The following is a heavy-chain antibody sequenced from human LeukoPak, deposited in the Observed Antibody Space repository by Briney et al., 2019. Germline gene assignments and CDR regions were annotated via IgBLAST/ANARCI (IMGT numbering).Heavy chain of an antibody. J-gene: IGHJ4*02. CDR1: GFTFSSCS. CDR2: ISSSSSYI. V-gene: IGHV3-21*01. Sequence: GGTLRLSCAASGFTFSSCSMNWVRQAPGKGLEWVSSISSSSSYIYYADSVKGRFTISRDNAKNSLYLQMNSLRAEDTAVYYCARDPGYSGYDLFDYWGQGTLVTVSS. D-gene: IGHD5-12*01. CDR3: ARDPGYSGYDLFDY.